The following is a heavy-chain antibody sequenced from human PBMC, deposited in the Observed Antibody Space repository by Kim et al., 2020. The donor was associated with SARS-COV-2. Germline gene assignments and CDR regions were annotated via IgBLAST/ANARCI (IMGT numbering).Heavy chain of an antibody. CDR3: NTYYYDSSGSYNFDY. Sequence: AASVKGRCTISRDDSKSIAYLQMNSLKTEYTAVYYCNTYYYDSSGSYNFDYWGQGTLVTVSS. D-gene: IGHD3-22*01. V-gene: IGHV3-49*02. J-gene: IGHJ4*02.